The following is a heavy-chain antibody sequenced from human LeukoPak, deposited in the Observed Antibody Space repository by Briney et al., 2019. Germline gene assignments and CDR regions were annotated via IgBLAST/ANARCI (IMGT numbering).Heavy chain of an antibody. CDR3: ARDGLAYCGGDYPSWFDP. D-gene: IGHD2-21*02. Sequence: GGSLRLSCAASGFTFSSYAMHWVRQAPGKGLEWVAVISYDGSNKYYTDSVKGRFTISRDNSKNTLYLQMNSLRAEDTAVYYCARDGLAYCGGDYPSWFDPWGQGTLVTVSS. V-gene: IGHV3-30-3*01. CDR2: ISYDGSNK. J-gene: IGHJ5*02. CDR1: GFTFSSYA.